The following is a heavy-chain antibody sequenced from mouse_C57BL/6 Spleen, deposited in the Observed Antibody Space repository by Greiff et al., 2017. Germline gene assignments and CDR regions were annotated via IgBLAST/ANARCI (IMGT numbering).Heavy chain of an antibody. CDR2: IYPGDGDT. D-gene: IGHD2-4*01. Sequence: LVESGPELVKPGASVKISCKASGYAFSSSWMNWVKQRPGKGLEWIGRIYPGDGDTNYNGKFKGKATLTADKSSSTAYMQLSSLTSEDSAVYFCARFGIYYDYEDYAMDYWGQGTSVTVSS. CDR3: ARFGIYYDYEDYAMDY. V-gene: IGHV1-82*01. CDR1: GYAFSSSW. J-gene: IGHJ4*01.